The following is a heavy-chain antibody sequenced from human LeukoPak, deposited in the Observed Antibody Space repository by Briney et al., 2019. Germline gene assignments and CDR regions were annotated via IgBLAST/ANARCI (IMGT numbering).Heavy chain of an antibody. Sequence: PSETLSLTCTVSGGSISSGSYYWGWIRQPPGKGLEWIGSIYYSGSTYYNPSLKSRVTISVDTSKNQFSLKLSSVTAADTAVYYCAQHPYDYGDHYYFYYYMDVWGKGTTVTVSS. CDR1: GGSISSGSYY. D-gene: IGHD4-17*01. J-gene: IGHJ6*03. CDR2: IYYSGST. CDR3: AQHPYDYGDHYYFYYYMDV. V-gene: IGHV4-39*07.